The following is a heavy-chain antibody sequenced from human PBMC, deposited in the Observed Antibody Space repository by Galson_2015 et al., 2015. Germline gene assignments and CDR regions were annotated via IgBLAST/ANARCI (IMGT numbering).Heavy chain of an antibody. CDR3: ARRLRDSSGYYLRWEDY. CDR2: IYPGDSDT. J-gene: IGHJ4*02. Sequence: QSGAEVKKPGESLKISCKGSGYSFTSYWIGWVRQMPGKGLEWMGIIYPGDSDTRYSPSFQGQVTISADKSISTAYLQWSSLKASDPAMYYCARRLRDSSGYYLRWEDYWGQGTLVTVSS. CDR1: GYSFTSYW. D-gene: IGHD3-22*01. V-gene: IGHV5-51*03.